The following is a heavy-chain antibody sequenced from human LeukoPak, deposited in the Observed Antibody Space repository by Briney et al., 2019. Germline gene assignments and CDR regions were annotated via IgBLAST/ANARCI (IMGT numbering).Heavy chain of an antibody. CDR3: ARGPFRTLRPKPKFDY. J-gene: IGHJ4*02. V-gene: IGHV4-34*01. Sequence: SETLSLTCAVYGGSFSGYYWSWIRQPPGKGLEWIGEINHSGSTNYNPSLKSRVTISVDTSKNQFSLKLSSVTAADTAVYYCARGPFRTLRPKPKFDYWGQGTLVTVSS. CDR2: INHSGST. CDR1: GGSFSGYY. D-gene: IGHD3-16*01.